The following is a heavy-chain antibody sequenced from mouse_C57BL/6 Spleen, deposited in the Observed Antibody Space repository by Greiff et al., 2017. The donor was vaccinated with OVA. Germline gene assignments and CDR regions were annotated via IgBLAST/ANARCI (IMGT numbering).Heavy chain of an antibody. CDR3: ARSRIPYYAMDD. V-gene: IGHV1-55*01. CDR1: GYTFTSYW. CDR2: IYPGSGSP. J-gene: IGHJ4*01. Sequence: QVQLQQPGAELVKPGASVKMSCKASGYTFTSYWITWVKQRPGQGLEWIGAIYPGSGSPNYNETFKSKDTLTVDTSSSTAYMQLSSLTSEYSAVYYCARSRIPYYAMDDWGQGTSVTVSS.